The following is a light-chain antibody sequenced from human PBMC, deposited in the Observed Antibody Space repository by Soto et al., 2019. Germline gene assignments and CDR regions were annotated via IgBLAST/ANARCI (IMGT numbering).Light chain of an antibody. J-gene: IGKJ4*01. Sequence: EIVLTQSPATLSLSPGGRATLSCRASQSVGTYLAWYQQKSGQAPRLLIYDASNRATGIPARFIGSGSGTDFTLTISSLEPEDFAVYYCQQRSNWPPLTFGGGTKVEIK. V-gene: IGKV3-11*01. CDR3: QQRSNWPPLT. CDR1: QSVGTY. CDR2: DAS.